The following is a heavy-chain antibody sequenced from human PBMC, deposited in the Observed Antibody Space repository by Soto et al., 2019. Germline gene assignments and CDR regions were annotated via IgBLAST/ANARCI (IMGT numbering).Heavy chain of an antibody. CDR3: AKGGIAARPSDFDY. V-gene: IGHV3-23*01. CDR1: GFTFSSYA. Sequence: EVQLLESGGGLVQPEGSLRLSCAASGFTFSSYAMSWVRQAPVKRLEWVSAISGSGGSTYYADSVKGRFTISIDNFKNTLYLQMNSLRAEDTAVYYCAKGGIAARPSDFDYWGQGTLVTVSS. CDR2: ISGSGGST. D-gene: IGHD6-6*01. J-gene: IGHJ4*02.